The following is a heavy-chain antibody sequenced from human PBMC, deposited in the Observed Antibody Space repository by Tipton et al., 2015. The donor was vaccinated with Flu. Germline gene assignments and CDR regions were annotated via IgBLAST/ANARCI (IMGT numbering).Heavy chain of an antibody. CDR3: ARDRWEYARGFDS. D-gene: IGHD2-2*01. Sequence: TCAVSGYSISSGYYWGWIRQPPGKGLEWIGSIYHSGTTYYNPSLKSRVTISVDTSKNQFSLKLTSVTAADTAVYYCARDRWEYARGFDSWAREPWSPSPQ. CDR1: GYSISSGYY. J-gene: IGHJ4*02. CDR2: IYHSGTT. V-gene: IGHV4-38-2*02.